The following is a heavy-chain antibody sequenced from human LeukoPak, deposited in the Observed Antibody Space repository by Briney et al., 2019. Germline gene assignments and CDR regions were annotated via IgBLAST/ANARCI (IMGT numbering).Heavy chain of an antibody. V-gene: IGHV1-2*02. Sequence: ASVKVSCKASGYTFTGYYMHWVRQAPGQGLEWMGWINPNSGGTNYAQKFQGRVTMARDTSISTAYMELSRLRSDDTAVYYCARDRGLDIAAAGKFRHYYYYMDVWGKGTTVTVSS. CDR2: INPNSGGT. CDR1: GYTFTGYY. D-gene: IGHD6-13*01. J-gene: IGHJ6*03. CDR3: ARDRGLDIAAAGKFRHYYYYMDV.